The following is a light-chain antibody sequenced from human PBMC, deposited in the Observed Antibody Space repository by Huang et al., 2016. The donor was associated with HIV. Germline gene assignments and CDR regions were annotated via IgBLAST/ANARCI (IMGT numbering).Light chain of an antibody. CDR1: QSIFYNSNGQNY. J-gene: IGKJ3*01. V-gene: IGKV4-1*01. CDR3: QQYYVSPRT. Sequence: DVVLSQSPDYLPVSLGARATVNCRSSQSIFYNSNGQNYLAWYQQKAGQPPKLLVYWASTRAPGVPDRFSGTGSGTDFTLTINNLQAEDAAVYYCQQYYVSPRTFGPGTKVDI. CDR2: WAS.